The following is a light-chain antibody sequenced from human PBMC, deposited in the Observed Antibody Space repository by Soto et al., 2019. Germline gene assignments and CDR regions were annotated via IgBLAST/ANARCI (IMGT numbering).Light chain of an antibody. V-gene: IGKV3-11*01. Sequence: EILMTQSPVTLSVSPGERATLSCRASQSVSSNLAWYQQKPGQAPSLLIYGAFTRATGIPARFSGTGSGTDFTLTISSLEPEDFAVYYCQQRSNLITFGQGTRLEIK. CDR3: QQRSNLIT. CDR1: QSVSSN. J-gene: IGKJ5*01. CDR2: GAF.